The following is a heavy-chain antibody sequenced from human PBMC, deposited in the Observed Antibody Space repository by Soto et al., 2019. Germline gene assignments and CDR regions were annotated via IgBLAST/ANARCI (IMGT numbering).Heavy chain of an antibody. J-gene: IGHJ4*02. D-gene: IGHD5-12*01. CDR2: IYARGGST. CDR1: GYTFTSYN. Sequence: QVQLVQSGAEVRKPGASVKVSCKASGYTFTSYNIHWVRQAPGQGLEWMAIIYARGGSTTYAQNRQGRATETGDTSTSPVYMELSTLRSDDTASYFCFRGGFDDYEKEGRYWGQGTLVTVSS. CDR3: FRGGFDDYEKEGRY. V-gene: IGHV1-46*01.